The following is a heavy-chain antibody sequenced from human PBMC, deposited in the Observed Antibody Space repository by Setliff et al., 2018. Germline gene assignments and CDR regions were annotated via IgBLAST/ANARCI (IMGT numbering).Heavy chain of an antibody. CDR1: GFAFSTYG. J-gene: IGHJ4*01. CDR3: AKEIQPRRGPVYDSSGLAFDY. Sequence: GGSMRLSCAASGFAFSTYGIHWVRHTPGKGLEWVAYIRYGGSKKDYADYVRGRFTISRDDSKNTVSLQMSSLRAEDTAVYYCAKEIQPRRGPVYDSSGLAFDYWGQGTLVTVSS. D-gene: IGHD3-22*01. CDR2: IRYGGSKK. V-gene: IGHV3-30*02.